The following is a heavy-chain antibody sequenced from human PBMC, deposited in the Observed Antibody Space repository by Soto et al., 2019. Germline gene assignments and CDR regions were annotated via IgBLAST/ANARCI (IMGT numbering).Heavy chain of an antibody. CDR2: ISHDGNDK. Sequence: PGGSLRLSCAASGYTFSNYAMHWVRQAPGKGLEWVAFISHDGNDKYSADSVKGRFTISRDNSKNALYLQMNSLRPEDTAVYYCARNFKYCPNCVCYLHYLDMDVWGPGTTVTVSS. V-gene: IGHV3-30-3*01. D-gene: IGHD2-8*01. CDR1: GYTFSNYA. CDR3: ARNFKYCPNCVCYLHYLDMDV. J-gene: IGHJ6*02.